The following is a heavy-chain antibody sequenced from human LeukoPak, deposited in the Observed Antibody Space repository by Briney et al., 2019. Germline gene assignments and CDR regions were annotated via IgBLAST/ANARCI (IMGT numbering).Heavy chain of an antibody. Sequence: PGGSLRLSCAASGFTFSSYGMHWVRQAPGTGLEWVAFISYHGSSTYYADSVKGRFTVSRDNGENSLYLQMHSLRVEDTAVYYCARYSSTWYYFDSWGQGTLVTVSS. CDR1: GFTFSSYG. V-gene: IGHV3-30*03. D-gene: IGHD6-13*01. CDR2: ISYHGSST. CDR3: ARYSSTWYYFDS. J-gene: IGHJ4*02.